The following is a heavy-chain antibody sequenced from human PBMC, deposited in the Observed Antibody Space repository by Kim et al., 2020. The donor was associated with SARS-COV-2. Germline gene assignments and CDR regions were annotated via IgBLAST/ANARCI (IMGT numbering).Heavy chain of an antibody. Sequence: ASVKVSCKASGYTFTSYAMHWVRQAPGQRLEWMGWINAGNGNTKYSQKFQGRVTITRDTSASTAYMELSSLRSEDTAVYYCARDPHSSSWYLHRGWFDPWGQGTLVPVSS. J-gene: IGHJ5*02. D-gene: IGHD6-13*01. CDR1: GYTFTSYA. CDR2: INAGNGNT. V-gene: IGHV1-3*01. CDR3: ARDPHSSSWYLHRGWFDP.